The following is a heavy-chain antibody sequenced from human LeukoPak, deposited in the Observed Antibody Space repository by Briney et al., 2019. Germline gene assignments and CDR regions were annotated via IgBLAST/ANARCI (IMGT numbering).Heavy chain of an antibody. D-gene: IGHD1-26*01. CDR2: INPNSGGT. CDR1: GNTFTGYY. CDR3: ARPRGVEWELGGTLDVFDI. V-gene: IGHV1-2*02. Sequence: VASVNVSCKASGNTFTGYYMHWVRQAPGQGLEWMGWINPNSGGTNYAQKFQGRVTMTRDTSISTAYMELSGLRSDDTAVYYCARPRGVEWELGGTLDVFDIWGQGSMVTVSS. J-gene: IGHJ3*02.